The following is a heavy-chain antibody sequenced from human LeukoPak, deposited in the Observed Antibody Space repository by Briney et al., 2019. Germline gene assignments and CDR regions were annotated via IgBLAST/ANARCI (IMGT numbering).Heavy chain of an antibody. J-gene: IGHJ4*02. CDR3: ATHRVGATPFDY. D-gene: IGHD1-26*01. V-gene: IGHV4-38-2*02. CDR1: GYSISSGYY. Sequence: PSETLSLTCTVSGYSISSGYYWGWIRQPPGKGLEWIGSIYHSGSTNYNPSLKSRVTMSVDTSKNQFSLKLSSVTAADTAVYYCATHRVGATPFDYWGQGTLVTVSS. CDR2: IYHSGST.